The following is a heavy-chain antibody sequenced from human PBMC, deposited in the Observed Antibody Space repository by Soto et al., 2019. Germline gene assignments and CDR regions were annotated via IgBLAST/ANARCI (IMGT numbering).Heavy chain of an antibody. V-gene: IGHV3-30*18. CDR2: ISSDGSNK. CDR1: GFTFRNYV. Sequence: QVQLVESGGGVVQPGRSLSLSCAASGFTFRNYVMHWVRQAPGKGLEWVAVISSDGSNKYYADSVKGRFTISRDNSNNTLYLQMTSLRIEDTAVYYCTKDRATHRNYWGQGTLVTVSS. CDR3: TKDRATHRNY. D-gene: IGHD5-12*01. J-gene: IGHJ4*02.